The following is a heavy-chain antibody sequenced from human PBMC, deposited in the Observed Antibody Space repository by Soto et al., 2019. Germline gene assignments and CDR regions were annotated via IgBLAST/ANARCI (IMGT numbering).Heavy chain of an antibody. J-gene: IGHJ4*02. CDR3: ARGIAVPGNIYDRVVGPYFDY. Sequence: QVQLVQSGAEVREPGASVKVSCKASGYTFTSNGVSWVRQAPGQGLEWMGWISVHNGNTDYAQRLQGRVTMTTATSTSTAYLEVRSLRSDDTAIYYCARGIAVPGNIYDRVVGPYFDYWGQGTLVTVSA. D-gene: IGHD6-19*01. CDR2: ISVHNGNT. CDR1: GYTFTSNG. V-gene: IGHV1-18*04.